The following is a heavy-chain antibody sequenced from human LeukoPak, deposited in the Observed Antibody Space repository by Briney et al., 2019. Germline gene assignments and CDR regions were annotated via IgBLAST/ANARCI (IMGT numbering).Heavy chain of an antibody. Sequence: ASVKDSCKASGYTFTGYYMHWVRQAPGQGLEWMGWINPNSGGTNYAQKFQGRVTMTRDTSISTAYVELSRLRSDDTAVYYCARGKAYSSSTWFDPWGQGTLVTVSS. V-gene: IGHV1-2*02. CDR1: GYTFTGYY. CDR2: INPNSGGT. D-gene: IGHD6-6*01. CDR3: ARGKAYSSSTWFDP. J-gene: IGHJ5*02.